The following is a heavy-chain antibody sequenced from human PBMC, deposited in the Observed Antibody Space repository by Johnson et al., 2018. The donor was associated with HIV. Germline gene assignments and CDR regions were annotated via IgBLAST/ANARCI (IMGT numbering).Heavy chain of an antibody. CDR2: IYSGGST. Sequence: VQLVESGGGLIQPGGSLRLSCAASGFTVSSNYMRWVRQAPGKGLEWVSVIYSGGSTYYADSVKGRFTISRDNSKNTLYLQMNSLRAEDTAVYYRAKEITIFGVVRDDAFDIWGQGTMVTVSS. CDR3: AKEITIFGVVRDDAFDI. D-gene: IGHD3-3*01. CDR1: GFTVSSNY. V-gene: IGHV3-53*01. J-gene: IGHJ3*02.